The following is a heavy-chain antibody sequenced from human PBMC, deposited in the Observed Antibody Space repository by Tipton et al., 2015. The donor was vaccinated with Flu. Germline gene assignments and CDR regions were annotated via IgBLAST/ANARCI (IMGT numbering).Heavy chain of an antibody. V-gene: IGHV1-2*02. D-gene: IGHD3-3*01. CDR3: ARRVTIFGEVIGFDP. CDR1: GYTFTGYY. CDR2: INPKSGGT. Sequence: QLVQSGAEVKKPGASVKVSCKASGYTFTGYYIHWVRQAPGQGLEWMGWINPKSGGTNYAQKFQGRVTMTRDTSISTAYMELSRLRSDDTAVYYCARRVTIFGEVIGFDPWGQGTRVTVSS. J-gene: IGHJ5*02.